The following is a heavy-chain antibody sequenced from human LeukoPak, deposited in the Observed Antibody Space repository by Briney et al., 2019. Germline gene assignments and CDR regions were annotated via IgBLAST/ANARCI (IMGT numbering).Heavy chain of an antibody. V-gene: IGHV4-4*07. D-gene: IGHD6-13*01. CDR1: GGSISSYY. J-gene: IGHJ4*02. CDR3: ARHGSRAAVDY. Sequence: SETLSLTCTVSGGSISSYYWSWIRQPTGKGLEWIGRTYTSGSTNYNPSLKSRVTMSVDTSKNQFSLKLSSVTAADTAVYYCARHGSRAAVDYWGQGTLVTVSS. CDR2: TYTSGST.